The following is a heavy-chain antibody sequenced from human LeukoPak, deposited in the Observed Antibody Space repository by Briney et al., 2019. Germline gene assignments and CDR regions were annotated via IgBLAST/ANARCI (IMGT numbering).Heavy chain of an antibody. CDR3: AKERGNWFDP. Sequence: GGSLRLSCAASGFTFDDYAMRWVRQAPGKGLEWVSGISWNSGSIGYADSVKGRFTISRDKAKKSLYLQMNSLRAEETALYYCAKERGNWFDPWGQGTLVTVSS. J-gene: IGHJ5*02. CDR1: GFTFDDYA. V-gene: IGHV3-9*01. CDR2: ISWNSGSI.